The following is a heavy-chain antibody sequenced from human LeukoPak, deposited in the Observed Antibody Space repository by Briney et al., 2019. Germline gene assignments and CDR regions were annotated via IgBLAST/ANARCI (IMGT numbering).Heavy chain of an antibody. V-gene: IGHV1-69*06. CDR3: ARGGIAGGRAYELFGP. D-gene: IGHD6-13*01. CDR2: IIPIFGTA. J-gene: IGHJ5*02. Sequence: SVKVSCKASGGTFSSYAISWVRQAPGQGLEWMGGIIPIFGTANYAQKFQGRVTITADKSTSTAYMELSSLRSEDTAVYYFARGGIAGGRAYELFGPWGQGTLVTVSS. CDR1: GGTFSSYA.